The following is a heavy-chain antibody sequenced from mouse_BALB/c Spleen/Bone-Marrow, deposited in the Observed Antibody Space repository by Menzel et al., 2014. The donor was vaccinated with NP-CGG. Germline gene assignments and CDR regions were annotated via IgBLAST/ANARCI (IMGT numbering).Heavy chain of an antibody. Sequence: VKLVESGGGLVQPGGSLKLSCAASGFTFSSYGMSWVRQTPDKRLELVASINSNGGSTYYPDSVKGRFTISRDNAKNTLSLQMSSLKSEDTAMYYCARGNYGNYVDYFDYWGQGTTLTVSS. J-gene: IGHJ2*01. D-gene: IGHD2-1*01. CDR2: INSNGGST. CDR3: ARGNYGNYVDYFDY. CDR1: GFTFSSYG. V-gene: IGHV5-6-3*01.